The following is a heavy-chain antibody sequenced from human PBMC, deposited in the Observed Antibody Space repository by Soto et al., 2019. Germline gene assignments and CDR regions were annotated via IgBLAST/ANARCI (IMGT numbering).Heavy chain of an antibody. CDR3: AFGGSGSYSNVPDAFDI. V-gene: IGHV3-21*01. Sequence: EVQLVESGGGLVKPGGSLRLSCAASGFTFSSYSMNWVRQAPGKGLEWVSSITSSSIYIYYADSVKGRFTISRDNAKNSLYLQMISLSAEDTAVYYCAFGGSGSYSNVPDAFDIWGQGTMVTVSS. CDR2: ITSSSIYI. J-gene: IGHJ3*02. D-gene: IGHD3-10*01. CDR1: GFTFSSYS.